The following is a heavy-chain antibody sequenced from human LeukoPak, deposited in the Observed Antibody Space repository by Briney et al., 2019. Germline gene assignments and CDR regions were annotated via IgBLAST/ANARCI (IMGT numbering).Heavy chain of an antibody. CDR1: GGTFSSYA. V-gene: IGHV1-69*06. CDR3: ARLSDYYDSSGYYSQFDY. J-gene: IGHJ4*02. D-gene: IGHD3-22*01. CDR2: IIPIFGTA. Sequence: SVKVSCKASGGTFSSYAISWVRQAPGQGLEWMGRIIPIFGTANYAQKFQGRVTITADKSTSTAYMELSSLRSEDTAVYYCARLSDYYDSSGYYSQFDYGCQGPLVTVSS.